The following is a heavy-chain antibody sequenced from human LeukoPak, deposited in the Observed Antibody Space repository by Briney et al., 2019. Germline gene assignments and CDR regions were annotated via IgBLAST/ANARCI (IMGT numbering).Heavy chain of an antibody. CDR2: IYYSVNT. J-gene: IGHJ3*02. D-gene: IGHD2-15*01. Sequence: PSETLSLTCTVSGGSIGSYYWNWIRESPGKGLEWLGYIYYSVNTNYNPSLKSRVIISVDTSKNQFSLKLSSVTAADTAVYYCARDLGFVSKVCAFDIWGQGTMVTVSS. CDR3: ARDLGFVSKVCAFDI. CDR1: GGSIGSYY. V-gene: IGHV4-59*01.